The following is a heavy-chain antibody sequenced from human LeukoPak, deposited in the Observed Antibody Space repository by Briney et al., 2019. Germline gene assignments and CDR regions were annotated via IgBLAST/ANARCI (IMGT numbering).Heavy chain of an antibody. Sequence: ASVKVSCKASGYTFTSYAMHWVRQAPGQRLEWMGWINAGNGNTKYSQKLQGRVTITRDTSASTAYMELSSLRSEDTAVYYCARDDDYGDHKFDYWGQGTLVTVSS. CDR2: INAGNGNT. CDR3: ARDDDYGDHKFDY. CDR1: GYTFTSYA. V-gene: IGHV1-3*01. J-gene: IGHJ4*02. D-gene: IGHD4-17*01.